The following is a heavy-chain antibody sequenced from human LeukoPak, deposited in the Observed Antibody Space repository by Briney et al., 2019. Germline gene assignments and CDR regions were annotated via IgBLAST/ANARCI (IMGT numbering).Heavy chain of an antibody. CDR1: GGSISNYY. CDR3: ARNILTGSHYCYYYYMDV. J-gene: IGHJ6*03. CDR2: IYYSGST. Sequence: SETLSLTCTVSGGSISNYYWNWIRQPPGQGLEWIGHIYYSGSTNYNPSLKSRVTISVDTSKNQFSLKLSSVTAADTAVYYCARNILTGSHYCYYYYMDVWGKGTTVTISS. D-gene: IGHD3-9*01. V-gene: IGHV4-59*08.